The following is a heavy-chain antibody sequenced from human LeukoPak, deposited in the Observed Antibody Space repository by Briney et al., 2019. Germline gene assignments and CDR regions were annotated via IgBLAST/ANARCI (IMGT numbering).Heavy chain of an antibody. CDR1: GGSISSYY. Sequence: SETLSLTCTVSGGSISSYYWSWIRQPPGKGLEWIGYVYYSGSTNYNPSLKSRVTISVDTSKNQFSLKLSSVTAADTAVYYCARDLFRAFDIWGQGTMVTVSS. CDR3: ARDLFRAFDI. J-gene: IGHJ3*02. CDR2: VYYSGST. V-gene: IGHV4-59*01.